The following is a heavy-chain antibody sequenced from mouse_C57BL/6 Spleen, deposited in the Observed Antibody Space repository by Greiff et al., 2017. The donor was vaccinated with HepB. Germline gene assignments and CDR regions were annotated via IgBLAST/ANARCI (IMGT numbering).Heavy chain of an antibody. CDR3: ARDGYYGSREYFDV. CDR1: GFTFSSYA. CDR2: ISDGGSYT. Sequence: EVQLQESGGGLVKPGGSLKLSCAASGFTFSSYAMSWVRQTPEKRLEWVATISDGGSYTYYPDNVKGRFTISRDNAKNNLYLQMSHLKSEDTAMYYCARDGYYGSREYFDVWGTGTTVTVSS. D-gene: IGHD1-1*01. V-gene: IGHV5-4*01. J-gene: IGHJ1*03.